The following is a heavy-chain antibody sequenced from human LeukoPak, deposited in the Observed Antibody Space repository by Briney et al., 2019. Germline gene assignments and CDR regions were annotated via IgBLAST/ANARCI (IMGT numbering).Heavy chain of an antibody. CDR3: ARDLITIFGVVIFYYGMDV. CDR1: GGSISSYY. J-gene: IGHJ6*02. V-gene: IGHV4-4*07. CDR2: IYTSGST. D-gene: IGHD3-3*01. Sequence: SETLSLTCTVSGGSISSYYWSWIRQPAGKGLEWIGRIYTSGSTNYNPSLKSRVTMSVDTSKNQFSLKLSSVTAAATAVYYCARDLITIFGVVIFYYGMDVWGQGTTVTVS.